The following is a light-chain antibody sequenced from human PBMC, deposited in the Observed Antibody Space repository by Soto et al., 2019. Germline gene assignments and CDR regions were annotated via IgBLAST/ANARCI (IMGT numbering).Light chain of an antibody. CDR2: DVS. CDR1: SSDIGNYNY. J-gene: IGLJ1*01. Sequence: QSALTQPASVSGSPGQSITISCTGTSSDIGNYNYVSWYQQHPGKAPKLMIYDVSNRPSGVSNRFSASKSGNTASLTISGLQAGDEADYYCSSYTSSATLYVFGAGTKLTVL. CDR3: SSYTSSATLYV. V-gene: IGLV2-14*01.